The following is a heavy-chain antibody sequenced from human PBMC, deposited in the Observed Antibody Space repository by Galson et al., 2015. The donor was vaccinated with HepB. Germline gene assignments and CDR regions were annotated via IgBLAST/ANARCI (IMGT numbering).Heavy chain of an antibody. J-gene: IGHJ3*01. D-gene: IGHD3-3*01. CDR3: ARTRITIYHGPGFTP. V-gene: IGHV1-2*02. CDR2: INPNSGGT. CDR1: GYTFTGYY. Sequence: SVKVSCKASGYTFTGYYMHWVRQAPGQGLEWMGWINPNSGGTNYAQKFQGRVTMTRDTSISTAYMELSRLRSDDTAVYYCARTRITIYHGPGFTPWGQGTMVSVSS.